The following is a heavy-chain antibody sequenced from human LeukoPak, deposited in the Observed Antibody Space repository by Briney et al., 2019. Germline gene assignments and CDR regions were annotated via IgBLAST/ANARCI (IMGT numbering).Heavy chain of an antibody. J-gene: IGHJ4*02. CDR1: GYSISNGYY. D-gene: IGHD5-18*01. V-gene: IGHV4-38-2*02. CDR3: ARRGGYSYGRASDY. Sequence: SETLSLTCTVSGYSISNGYYWGWIRQPPGKGLEWVGSIYHRGSTYYNPSLKSRVTISVDTSKNQFSLKLSSVTAADTAVYYCARRGGYSYGRASDYWGQGTLVTVSS. CDR2: IYHRGST.